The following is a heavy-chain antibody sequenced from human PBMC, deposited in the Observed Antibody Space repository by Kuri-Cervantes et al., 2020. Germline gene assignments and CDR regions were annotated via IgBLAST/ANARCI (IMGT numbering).Heavy chain of an antibody. CDR1: GFSFSSYW. D-gene: IGHD3-9*01. CDR3: AREFITIFDVWGNQGRRDAFDI. Sequence: GESLKISCAASGFSFSSYWMSWVRQAPGKGLEWVANIKQDGSEKYYVDSVKGRFTISRDNAKNSLYLQMNSLRAEDTAVYYCAREFITIFDVWGNQGRRDAFDIWGQGTMVTVSS. J-gene: IGHJ3*02. CDR2: IKQDGSEK. V-gene: IGHV3-7*01.